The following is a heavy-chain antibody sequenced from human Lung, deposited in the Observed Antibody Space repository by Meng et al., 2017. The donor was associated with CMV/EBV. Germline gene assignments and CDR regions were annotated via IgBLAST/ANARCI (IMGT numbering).Heavy chain of an antibody. V-gene: IGHV4-59*01. CDR3: AREGVGVSMGAMDV. CDR2: IHHSGNT. CDR1: GGSISIYY. D-gene: IGHD2/OR15-2a*01. Sequence: SXTXSLXCTVSGGSISIYYWSWIRQPPGKGLEWIGYIHHSGNTDYNPSLRSRVTVSLDTSNNQFSLRLRSMTAADTAVYYCAREGVGVSMGAMDVWGQGTTVT. J-gene: IGHJ6*02.